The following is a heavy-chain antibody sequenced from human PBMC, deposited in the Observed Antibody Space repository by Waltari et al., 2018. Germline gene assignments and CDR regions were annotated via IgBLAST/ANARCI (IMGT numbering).Heavy chain of an antibody. CDR3: AIAPYYYGSGSYYGDYYYYYGMDV. CDR1: VGSISSGSYS. Sequence: QVQLQESGPGLVKPSQTLSLSCTVPVGSISSGSYSWSWCRQPAGKGLEWIGHTYTSGSTNYNPSLKSRVTISVDTSKNQFSLKLSSVTAADTAVYYCAIAPYYYGSGSYYGDYYYYYGMDVWGQGTTVTVSS. J-gene: IGHJ6*02. CDR2: TYTSGST. D-gene: IGHD3-10*01. V-gene: IGHV4-61*09.